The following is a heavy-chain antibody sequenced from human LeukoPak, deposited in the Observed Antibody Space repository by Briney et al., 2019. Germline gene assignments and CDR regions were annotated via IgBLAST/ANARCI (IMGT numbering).Heavy chain of an antibody. D-gene: IGHD3-16*01. CDR2: IIPIFATA. CDR1: GGTFSSYA. J-gene: IGHJ1*01. Sequence: SVKVSCKASGGTFSSYAISWVRQAPGQGLEWMGGIIPIFATANYGQKFQGRVTITADESTSTAYMELSSLRSEDTAVYYCAKDDAWGRYKHWGQGTLVTVSS. V-gene: IGHV1-69*13. CDR3: AKDDAWGRYKH.